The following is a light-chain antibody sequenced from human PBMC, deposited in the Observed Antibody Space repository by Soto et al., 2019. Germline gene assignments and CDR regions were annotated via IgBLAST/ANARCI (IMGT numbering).Light chain of an antibody. Sequence: QSALTQAPSVSGTPGQRVTITCSGSGSNIGRNSVNWYQHLPGTAPKLLTHGNNHRPSGVPDRFSGSKSGTSASLAISGLQPEDEADYCCAARDDSLNEYVFGDGTKVTV. V-gene: IGLV1-44*01. J-gene: IGLJ1*01. CDR3: AARDDSLNEYV. CDR2: GNN. CDR1: GSNIGRNS.